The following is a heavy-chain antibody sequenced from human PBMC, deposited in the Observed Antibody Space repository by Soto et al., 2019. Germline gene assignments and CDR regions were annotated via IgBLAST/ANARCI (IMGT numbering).Heavy chain of an antibody. J-gene: IGHJ5*02. CDR3: AKARYASGWSGLDT. Sequence: LRLSCAASRFNFSAYGMHWVRQAPGKGLEWVAGISYDGVNKFYSASMKGRLTVSRDNAKNTFYLQMNSLRPADTALYYCAKARYASGWSGLDTWGQGALVTVSS. CDR1: RFNFSAYG. CDR2: ISYDGVNK. V-gene: IGHV3-30*18. D-gene: IGHD6-19*01.